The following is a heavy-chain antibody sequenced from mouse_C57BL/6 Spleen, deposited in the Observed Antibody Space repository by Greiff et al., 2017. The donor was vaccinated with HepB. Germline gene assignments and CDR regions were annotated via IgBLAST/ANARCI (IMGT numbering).Heavy chain of an antibody. V-gene: IGHV2-6-1*01. CDR3: ARHGYYGSSPRAMDY. CDR2: IWSDGST. D-gene: IGHD1-1*01. Sequence: VMLVESGPGLVAPSQSLSITCTVSGFSLTSYGVHWVRQPPGKGLEWLVVIWSDGSTTYNSALKSRLSISKDNSKSQVFLKMNSLQTDDTAMYYCARHGYYGSSPRAMDYWGQGTSVTVSS. CDR1: GFSLTSYG. J-gene: IGHJ4*01.